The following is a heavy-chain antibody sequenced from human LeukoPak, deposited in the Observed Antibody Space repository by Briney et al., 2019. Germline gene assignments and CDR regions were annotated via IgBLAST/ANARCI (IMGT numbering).Heavy chain of an antibody. V-gene: IGHV3-33*06. CDR3: AKTHGSSHVFDY. D-gene: IGHD6-13*01. Sequence: PGRSLRLSCAASGFTFSTYGMHWVRQAPGKGLEWVAVIWYDGSNKYYADSVKGRFTISRDNSKNTLYLQMNSLRAEDTAVYYCAKTHGSSHVFDYWGQGTLVTVSS. CDR1: GFTFSTYG. CDR2: IWYDGSNK. J-gene: IGHJ4*02.